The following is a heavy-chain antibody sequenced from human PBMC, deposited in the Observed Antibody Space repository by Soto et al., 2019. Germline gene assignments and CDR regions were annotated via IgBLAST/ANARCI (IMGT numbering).Heavy chain of an antibody. CDR1: GGSIRSYS. CDR2: LYYSGST. J-gene: IGHJ4*02. D-gene: IGHD4-17*01. Sequence: SETLSLTCTVSGGSIRSYSWSWIRQPPGKGLEWIGNLYYSGSTNYIPSLTSRVTISVDTSKNQFSLKLSSVTAADTAVYYCASFTSYGDYAVDYWGQGTPVTVS. V-gene: IGHV4-59*01. CDR3: ASFTSYGDYAVDY.